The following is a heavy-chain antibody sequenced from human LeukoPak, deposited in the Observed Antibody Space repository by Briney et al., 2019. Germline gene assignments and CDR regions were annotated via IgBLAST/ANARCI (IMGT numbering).Heavy chain of an antibody. CDR2: IYTSGST. J-gene: IGHJ5*02. CDR3: ARVPFPNYYGSGSYYKRGKNWFDP. V-gene: IGHV4-4*07. D-gene: IGHD3-10*01. Sequence: PSETLSLTCTVSSGSISSYYWSWIRQCAGKGLEWIGRIYTSGSTNYNPSLKSRVTMSVDTSKNQFSLKVTSVTAADTAVYYCARVPFPNYYGSGSYYKRGKNWFDPWGQGTLVTVSS. CDR1: SGSISSYY.